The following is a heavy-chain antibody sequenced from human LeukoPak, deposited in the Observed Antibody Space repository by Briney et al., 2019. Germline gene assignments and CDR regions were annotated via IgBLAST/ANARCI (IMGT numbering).Heavy chain of an antibody. CDR3: ARGIADSTGYYYVDY. J-gene: IGHJ4*02. V-gene: IGHV6-1*01. D-gene: IGHD3-22*01. Sequence: PSQTLSLTCGISGDSVSSNSATWNWIRQSPSKGLEWLGRTYYRSKWSNDYAVSVKSRITINPDTSKNQFSLQLNSVTPGDTAVYYCARGIADSTGYYYVDYWGQGTLVTVSS. CDR1: GDSVSSNSAT. CDR2: TYYRSKWSN.